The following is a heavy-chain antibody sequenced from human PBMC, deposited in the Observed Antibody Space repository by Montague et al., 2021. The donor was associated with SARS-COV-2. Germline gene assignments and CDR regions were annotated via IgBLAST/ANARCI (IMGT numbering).Heavy chain of an antibody. CDR1: GFPFSSFE. J-gene: IGHJ4*02. CDR2: ISSTRTTR. V-gene: IGHV3-48*03. Sequence: SLSLSFSASGFPFSSFEMNWVRQAPGKGLEWVSYISSTRTTRYSADSVRGRFTISTDNAKNSVYLQMNSLRVEDTAIYYCARDTTFDYWGQGTLVTVSS. CDR3: ARDTTFDY. D-gene: IGHD1-14*01.